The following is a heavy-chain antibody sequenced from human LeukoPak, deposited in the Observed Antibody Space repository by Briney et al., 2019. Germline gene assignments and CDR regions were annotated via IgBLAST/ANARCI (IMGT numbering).Heavy chain of an antibody. CDR2: IYHSGST. J-gene: IGHJ6*03. D-gene: IGHD2-15*01. V-gene: IGHV4-38-2*02. CDR1: GYSISSGYY. CDR3: ATLRRDSYYYYYYMDV. Sequence: SETLSLTCTVSGYSISSGYYWGWIRQPPGKGLEWIGSIYHSGSTNYNPSLKSRVTISVDKSKNQFSLKLSSVTAADTAVYYCATLRRDSYYYYYYMDVWGKGTTVTVSS.